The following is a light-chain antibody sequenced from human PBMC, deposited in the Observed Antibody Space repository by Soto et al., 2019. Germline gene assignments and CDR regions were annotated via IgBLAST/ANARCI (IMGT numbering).Light chain of an antibody. V-gene: IGKV1-5*03. J-gene: IGKJ1*01. Sequence: IRMTQSPSTLSASVGDTVTITCRASQCISSWLVWYQQKPGQAPKLLIYKASNLQGGAPSRFSGSGSATECTLTINSLQPDDYATYYCQQYFESSETFGQGTKVDIK. CDR3: QQYFESSET. CDR1: QCISSW. CDR2: KAS.